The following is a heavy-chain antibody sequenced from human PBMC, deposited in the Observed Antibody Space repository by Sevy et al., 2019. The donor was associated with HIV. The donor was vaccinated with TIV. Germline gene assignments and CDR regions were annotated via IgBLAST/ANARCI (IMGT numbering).Heavy chain of an antibody. J-gene: IGHJ4*01. CDR2: IKSKTDGGTT. D-gene: IGHD5-18*01. Sequence: GGSLRLSCAASGFTFSNAWMSWVRQAPGKGLEWVGRIKSKTDGGTTDYAAPVKGRFTISRDESKNTLYLQMNSLKTADTAVEYGTTDGREDTAMITGNNYWGQSTLVSVSS. CDR1: GFTFSNAW. V-gene: IGHV3-15*01. CDR3: TTDGREDTAMITGNNY.